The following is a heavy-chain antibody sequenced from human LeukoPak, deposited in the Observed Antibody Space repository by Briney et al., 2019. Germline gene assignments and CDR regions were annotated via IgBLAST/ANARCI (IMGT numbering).Heavy chain of an antibody. D-gene: IGHD6-6*01. Sequence: SETLCVTCTVSGGSISSYYWSWIRQPPGKGLEWIGYIYYSGSTNYNPSLKGRVTISVDTSKNQFSLKLSSVTAADTAVYYCASDRGYSSSSNFFDYWGQGTLVTVSS. J-gene: IGHJ4*02. CDR3: ASDRGYSSSSNFFDY. V-gene: IGHV4-59*01. CDR2: IYYSGST. CDR1: GGSISSYY.